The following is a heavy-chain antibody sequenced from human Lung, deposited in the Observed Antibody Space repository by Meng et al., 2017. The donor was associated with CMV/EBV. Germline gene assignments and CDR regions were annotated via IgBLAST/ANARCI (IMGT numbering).Heavy chain of an antibody. CDR3: AKAPEGDGYNIDY. D-gene: IGHD5-24*01. Sequence: GGSLRLXCAASGFTFSSYSLNWVRQAPGKGLEWVSSISSSSSYIYYAASVKGRFTISRDNAKNSLYLQLNSLRAEDTAVYYCAKAPEGDGYNIDYWGQGTLVTVSS. CDR2: ISSSSSYI. CDR1: GFTFSSYS. J-gene: IGHJ4*02. V-gene: IGHV3-21*01.